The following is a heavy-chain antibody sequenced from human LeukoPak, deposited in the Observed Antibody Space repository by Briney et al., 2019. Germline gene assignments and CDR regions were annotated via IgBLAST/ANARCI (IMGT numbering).Heavy chain of an antibody. CDR3: AKGPLYXSNWYRXYFDY. CDR2: ISGSGGST. V-gene: IGHV3-23*01. CDR1: RFTFSNYA. Sequence: GGSLRLSCAASRFTFSNYAMSWVRQAPGKGLEWVSTISGSGGSTYSADSVKGRLTISRDNSKNTMYLQINSLRAEDTAVYYGAKGPLYXSNWYRXYFDYWGQGTLVTVSS. J-gene: IGHJ4*02. D-gene: IGHD6-13*01.